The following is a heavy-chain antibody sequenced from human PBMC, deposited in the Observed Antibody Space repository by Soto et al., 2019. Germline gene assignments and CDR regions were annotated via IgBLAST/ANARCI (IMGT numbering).Heavy chain of an antibody. CDR3: ARDARGDEAPMDY. CDR1: GYTFTGYY. CDR2: INPNSGGT. D-gene: IGHD3-10*01. Sequence: GASVKVSCKASGYTFTGYYMHWVRQAPGQGREWMGWINPNSGGTNYAQKFQGWVTMTRDPSISTAYMELSRLRSDDTAVYYCARDARGDEAPMDYWGQGTLVTVSS. J-gene: IGHJ4*02. V-gene: IGHV1-2*04.